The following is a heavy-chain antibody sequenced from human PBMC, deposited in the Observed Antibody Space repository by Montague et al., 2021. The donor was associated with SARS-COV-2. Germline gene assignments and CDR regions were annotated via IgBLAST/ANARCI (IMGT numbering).Heavy chain of an antibody. J-gene: IGHJ3*02. D-gene: IGHD1-26*01. CDR3: ARVKWELSVGNVFDI. CDR1: GGSISSSSCY. Sequence: SETLSLTCTVSGGSISSSSCYWDCIRPPTGKGRKWIGSIYHSGSTFYNPSLKSRVSMSVDTSKNQFSLKLSPVTAADTAMYYCARVKWELSVGNVFDIWGQGTMVTVSS. CDR2: IYHSGST. V-gene: IGHV4-39*01.